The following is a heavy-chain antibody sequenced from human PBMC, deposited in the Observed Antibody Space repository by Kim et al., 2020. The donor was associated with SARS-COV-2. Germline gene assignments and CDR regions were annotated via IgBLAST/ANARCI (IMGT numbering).Heavy chain of an antibody. CDR1: GGSIIDSNHY. D-gene: IGHD1-1*01. J-gene: IGHJ6*02. CDR2: IYHSANT. Sequence: SETLSLTCSVSGGSIIDSNHYWGWVRQSPAKGLEWMGSIYHSANTYFNPSLKSRISMSADTSKNHFSLKLLSVTAAATAVYYCARQRDGYNYEYGMDVWGQGTSVTVSS. CDR3: ARQRDGYNYEYGMDV. V-gene: IGHV4-39*01.